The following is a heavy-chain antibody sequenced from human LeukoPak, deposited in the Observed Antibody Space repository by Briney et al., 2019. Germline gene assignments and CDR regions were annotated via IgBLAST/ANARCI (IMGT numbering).Heavy chain of an antibody. J-gene: IGHJ4*02. D-gene: IGHD6-13*01. V-gene: IGHV3-66*01. CDR1: GFTVSSNY. CDR3: ARDSQPGRRAAGTYS. Sequence: PGGSLRLSCAASGFTVSSNYMSWVRQAPGKGLEWVSVIYSGGSTYYADSVKGRFTISRDNSKNTLYLQMNSLRAEDTAVYYCARDSQPGRRAAGTYSWGQGTLVTVSS. CDR2: IYSGGST.